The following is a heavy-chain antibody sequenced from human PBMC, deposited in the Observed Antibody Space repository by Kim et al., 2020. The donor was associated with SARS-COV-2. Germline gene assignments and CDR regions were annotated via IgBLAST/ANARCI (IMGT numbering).Heavy chain of an antibody. J-gene: IGHJ4*02. CDR1: GGSISSSSYY. CDR2: IYYSGST. Sequence: SETLSLTCTVSGGSISSSSYYWGWIRQPPGKGLEWIGSIYYSGSTYYNPSLKSRVTISVDTSKNQFSLKLSSVTAADTAVYYCARRDSLVSYRTYYFDYWGQGTLVTVSS. V-gene: IGHV4-39*01. CDR3: ARRDSLVSYRTYYFDY. D-gene: IGHD5-18*01.